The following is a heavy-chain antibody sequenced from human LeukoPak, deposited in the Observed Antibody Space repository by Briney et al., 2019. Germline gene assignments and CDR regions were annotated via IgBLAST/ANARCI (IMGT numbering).Heavy chain of an antibody. V-gene: IGHV4-59*01. CDR1: GGSISSYY. CDR2: IYYSGST. J-gene: IGHJ4*02. Sequence: SETLSFTCTVSGGSISSYYWSWIRQPPGKGLEWIGYIYYSGSTNYNPSLKSRVTISVDTSKNQFSLKLSSVTAADTAVYYCARAGEVATIEFYFVYWGQGTPVTVSS. CDR3: ARAGEVATIEFYFVY. D-gene: IGHD5-12*01.